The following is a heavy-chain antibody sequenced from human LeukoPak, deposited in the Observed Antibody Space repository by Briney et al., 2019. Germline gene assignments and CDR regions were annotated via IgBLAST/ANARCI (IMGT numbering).Heavy chain of an antibody. CDR1: GGSITSSSYY. CDR2: IYYSGST. J-gene: IGHJ4*02. CDR3: ARRPWSSGPWGVHYYFDY. V-gene: IGHV4-39*01. D-gene: IGHD6-19*01. Sequence: SETLSLTCSVSGGSITSSSYYWGWIRQPPGKGLEWIGTIYYSGSTYYNPSLKSRVTISVDTSKNQFSLKLSSVTAADTAVYYCARRPWSSGPWGVHYYFDYWGQGTPVTVSS.